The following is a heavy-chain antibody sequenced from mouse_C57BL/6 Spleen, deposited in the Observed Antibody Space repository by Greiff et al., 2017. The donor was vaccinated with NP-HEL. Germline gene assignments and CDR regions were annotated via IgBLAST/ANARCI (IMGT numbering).Heavy chain of an antibody. D-gene: IGHD1-1*01. J-gene: IGHJ1*03. Sequence: QVQLQQPGAELVKPGASVKMSCKASGYTFTSYWITWVKQRPGQGLEWIGDIYPGSGSTNYNEKFKSKATLTVDTSSSTAYMQLSSLTSEDSAVYYCARGGNYYGSSYRYFDVWGTGTTVTVSS. V-gene: IGHV1-55*01. CDR3: ARGGNYYGSSYRYFDV. CDR2: IYPGSGST. CDR1: GYTFTSYW.